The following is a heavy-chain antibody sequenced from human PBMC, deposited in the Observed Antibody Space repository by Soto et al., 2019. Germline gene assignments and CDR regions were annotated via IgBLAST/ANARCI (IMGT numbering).Heavy chain of an antibody. Sequence: EVQLVQSGAEVKKPGESLKISCKGSGFTFTSYWIGWVRQMPGKGLEWMGIIYPGESDTRYSPSFQGQVTISAEKSINTVYLQWTSLKASDTAMYYSARLAFGGLDYWGQGTLVTVSS. J-gene: IGHJ4*02. D-gene: IGHD3-10*01. CDR3: ARLAFGGLDY. CDR1: GFTFTSYW. CDR2: IYPGESDT. V-gene: IGHV5-51*01.